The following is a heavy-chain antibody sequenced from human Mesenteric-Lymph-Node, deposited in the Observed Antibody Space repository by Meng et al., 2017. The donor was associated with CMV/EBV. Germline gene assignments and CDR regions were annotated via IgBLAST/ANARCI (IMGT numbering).Heavy chain of an antibody. V-gene: IGHV3-23*01. Sequence: GESLKISCAASGFSFSNYAINWVRQAPGKGLEWVSAISGSAGSTFYADSVRGRFTISRDTSKNTLYLQMNSLGAEDTAVYHCAKDGVSHRYFDNWGQGTLVTVSS. CDR3: AKDGVSHRYFDN. CDR2: ISGSAGST. D-gene: IGHD3-16*01. J-gene: IGHJ4*02. CDR1: GFSFSNYA.